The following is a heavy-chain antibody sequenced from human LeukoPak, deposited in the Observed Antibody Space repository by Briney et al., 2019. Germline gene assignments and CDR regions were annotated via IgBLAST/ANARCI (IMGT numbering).Heavy chain of an antibody. CDR1: GFTFSGSA. CDR2: IRSKANSYAT. J-gene: IGHJ3*02. CDR3: TRQYYDFWSGYPQGDAFDI. D-gene: IGHD3-3*01. V-gene: IGHV3-73*01. Sequence: GGSLRLSCAASGFTFSGSAMHWVRQASGKGLEWVGRIRSKANSYATAYAASVKGRFTISRDDSKNTAYLQMNSLKTEDTAVYYCTRQYYDFWSGYPQGDAFDIWGQGTMVTVSS.